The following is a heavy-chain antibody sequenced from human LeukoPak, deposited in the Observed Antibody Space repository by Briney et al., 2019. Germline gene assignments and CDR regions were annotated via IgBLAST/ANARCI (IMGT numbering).Heavy chain of an antibody. CDR2: ISSSSSYI. CDR1: GFTFSSYN. D-gene: IGHD6-19*01. Sequence: GGSLRLSCAASGFTFSSYNMNWVRQAPGKGLEWVSSISSSSSYIYYADSVKGRYTISRDNAKNSLYLQMNSLRVEDTAVYYCARAPTFSGWFDYWGQGTLVTVSS. J-gene: IGHJ4*02. V-gene: IGHV3-21*01. CDR3: ARAPTFSGWFDY.